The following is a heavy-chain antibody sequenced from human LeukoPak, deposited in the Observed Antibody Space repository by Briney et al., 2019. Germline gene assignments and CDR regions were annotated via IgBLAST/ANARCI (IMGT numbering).Heavy chain of an antibody. CDR2: ISGSGGST. J-gene: IGHJ5*02. D-gene: IGHD3-22*01. V-gene: IGHV3-23*01. CDR1: GFTFSSYG. CDR3: AKDRYTMISNWFDP. Sequence: PGGSLRLSCAASGFTFSSYGMHWVRQAPGKGLEWVSAISGSGGSTYYADSVKGRFTISRDNSKNTLYLQMNSLRAEDTAVYYCAKDRYTMISNWFDPWGQGTLVTVSS.